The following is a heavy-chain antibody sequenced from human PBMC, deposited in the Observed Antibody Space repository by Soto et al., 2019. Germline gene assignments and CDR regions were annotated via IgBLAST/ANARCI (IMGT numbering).Heavy chain of an antibody. CDR1: GFTFSSYG. V-gene: IGHV3-30*18. CDR2: ISYDGSNK. CDR3: AKDPRGGWNYGPPRPAFDY. D-gene: IGHD1-7*01. J-gene: IGHJ4*02. Sequence: QVQLVESGGGVVQPGRSLRLSCAASGFTFSSYGMHWVRQAPGKGLEWVAVISYDGSNKYYADSVKGRFTISRDNSKNTLYLQMNSLRAEDTAVYYCAKDPRGGWNYGPPRPAFDYWGQGTLVTVSS.